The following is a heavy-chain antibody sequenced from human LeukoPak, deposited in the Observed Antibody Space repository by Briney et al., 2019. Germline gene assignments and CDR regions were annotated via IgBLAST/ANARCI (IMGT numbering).Heavy chain of an antibody. Sequence: GGSLRLSCAASGFTFSSYAMSWVRQAPGKGLEWVSAISDTGGRTYYADSVEGRFTISRDNAKNSLYLQMNSLRAEDTAVYYCARAYDILTGSDLYFDYWGQGTLVTVSS. CDR3: ARAYDILTGSDLYFDY. D-gene: IGHD3-9*01. CDR2: ISDTGGRT. J-gene: IGHJ4*02. V-gene: IGHV3-23*01. CDR1: GFTFSSYA.